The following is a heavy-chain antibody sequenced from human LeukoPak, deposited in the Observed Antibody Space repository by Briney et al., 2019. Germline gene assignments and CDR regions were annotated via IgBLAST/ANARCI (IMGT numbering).Heavy chain of an antibody. CDR2: ISAYNGNT. J-gene: IGHJ5*02. D-gene: IGHD2-15*01. CDR1: GYTFTSYG. CDR3: ARARYCSGGSCRPPGWFDP. Sequence: ASVPVSCKASGYTFTSYGISWVRQAPGQGLEWMGWISAYNGNTNYAQKLQGRVTMTTDTSTSTAYMELRSLRSDDTAVYYCARARYCSGGSCRPPGWFDPWGQGTLVTVPS. V-gene: IGHV1-18*04.